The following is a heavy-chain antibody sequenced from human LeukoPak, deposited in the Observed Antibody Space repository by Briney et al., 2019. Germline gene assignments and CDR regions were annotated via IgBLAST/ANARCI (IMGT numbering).Heavy chain of an antibody. Sequence: GGSLRLSCAASGFTLSNAWMSWVRQAPGKGLEWVSAISGSGGSTYYADSVKGRFTISRDNSKNTLYLQMNSLRAEDTAVYYCAKDKGATFSRGFDYWGQGTLVTVSS. CDR3: AKDKGATFSRGFDY. CDR2: ISGSGGST. CDR1: GFTLSNAW. V-gene: IGHV3-23*01. J-gene: IGHJ4*02. D-gene: IGHD1-26*01.